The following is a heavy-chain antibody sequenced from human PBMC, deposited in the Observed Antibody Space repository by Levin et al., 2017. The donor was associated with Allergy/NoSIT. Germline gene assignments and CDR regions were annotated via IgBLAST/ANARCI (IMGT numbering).Heavy chain of an antibody. J-gene: IGHJ4*02. D-gene: IGHD6-13*01. V-gene: IGHV3-21*01. CDR3: ARGSSSWYNFDY. Sequence: GESLKISCAASGFTFSSYSMNWVRQAPGKGLEWVSSISSSSSYIYYADSVKGRFTISRDNAKNSLYLQMNSLRAEDTAVYYCARGSSSWYNFDYWGQGTLVTVSS. CDR1: GFTFSSYS. CDR2: ISSSSSYI.